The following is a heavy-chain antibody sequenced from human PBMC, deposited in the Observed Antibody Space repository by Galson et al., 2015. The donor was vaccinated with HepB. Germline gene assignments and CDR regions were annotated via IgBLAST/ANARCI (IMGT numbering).Heavy chain of an antibody. D-gene: IGHD2-21*02. V-gene: IGHV3-15*01. CDR1: GFTFSNAW. CDR3: TSNRCGGDCYHPTYNWFDP. CDR2: IKSKTDGGTT. Sequence: SLRLSCAASGFTFSNAWMSWVRQAPGKGLEWVGRIKSKTDGGTTDYAAPVKGRFTISRDDSKNTLYLQMNSLKTEDTAVYYCTSNRCGGDCYHPTYNWFDPWGQGTLVTVSS. J-gene: IGHJ5*02.